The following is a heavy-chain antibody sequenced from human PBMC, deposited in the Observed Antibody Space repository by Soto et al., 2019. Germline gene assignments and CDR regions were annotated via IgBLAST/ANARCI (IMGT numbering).Heavy chain of an antibody. V-gene: IGHV3-74*01. CDR2: IKGDGSST. CDR3: ASLNSGTYKGDAFDI. J-gene: IGHJ3*02. D-gene: IGHD1-26*01. CDR1: GFTFSNFW. Sequence: EVQLVESGGGLVRPGGSRRLSCEASGFTFSNFWMYWVRQAPGKGLVWLSRIKGDGSSTSYADSVQGRFTISRDNAKNTVYLQMNSLRAEDTAVYYCASLNSGTYKGDAFDIWGQGTLVSVSS.